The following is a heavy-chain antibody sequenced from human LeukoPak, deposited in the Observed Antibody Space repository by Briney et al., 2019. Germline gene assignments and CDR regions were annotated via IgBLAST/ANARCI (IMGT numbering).Heavy chain of an antibody. CDR3: AKDRLGAPYDSSGYYYPHNWFDP. D-gene: IGHD3-22*01. J-gene: IGHJ5*02. Sequence: PGGSLRLSCAASGFTFSSYAMSWVRQAPGKGLEWVSAISGSGGSTYYADSVKGRSTISRDNSKNTLYLQMNSLRAEDTAVYYCAKDRLGAPYDSSGYYYPHNWFDPWGQGTLVTVSS. CDR2: ISGSGGST. CDR1: GFTFSSYA. V-gene: IGHV3-23*01.